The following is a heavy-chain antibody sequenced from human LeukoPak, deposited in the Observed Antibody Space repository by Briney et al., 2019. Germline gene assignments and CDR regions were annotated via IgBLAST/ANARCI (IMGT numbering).Heavy chain of an antibody. V-gene: IGHV3-7*01. J-gene: IGHJ6*03. CDR2: IKQDGSEK. Sequence: GGSLRLSCAASGFTFSSYWMSWVRQAPGKGLEWVANIKQDGSEKYYVDSVKGRFTISRDNAKNSLYLQMNSLRAEDTAVYYCARGPAVLRFLEWLSWDYMDVWGKGTTVTVSS. CDR3: ARGPAVLRFLEWLSWDYMDV. D-gene: IGHD3-3*01. CDR1: GFTFSSYW.